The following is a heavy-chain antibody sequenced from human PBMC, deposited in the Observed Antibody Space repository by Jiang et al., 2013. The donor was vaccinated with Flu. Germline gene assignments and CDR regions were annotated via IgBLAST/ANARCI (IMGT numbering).Heavy chain of an antibody. Sequence: RLSCAASGFSFGDYDLHWVRQPTGKSPEWVSSVGTVGDTYYPDSVKGRFTISRDNATNSLYLQMHSLRVEDTAVYYCANTRGDGYSDYWGQGTLVTVSS. CDR2: VGTVGDT. V-gene: IGHV3-13*01. D-gene: IGHD3-10*01. CDR1: GFSFGDYD. J-gene: IGHJ4*02. CDR3: ANTRGDGYSDY.